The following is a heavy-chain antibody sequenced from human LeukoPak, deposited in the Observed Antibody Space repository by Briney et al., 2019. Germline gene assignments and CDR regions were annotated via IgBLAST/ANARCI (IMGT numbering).Heavy chain of an antibody. CDR2: IIPIFGIA. Sequence: SVKVSCKASGYTFTSYGISWVRQAPGQGLEWMGRIIPIFGIANYAQKFQGRVTITADKSTSTAYMGLSSLRSEDTAVYYCASSIAAAPGDYYYGMDVWGQGTTVTVSS. CDR1: GYTFTSYG. CDR3: ASSIAAAPGDYYYGMDV. D-gene: IGHD6-13*01. V-gene: IGHV1-69*04. J-gene: IGHJ6*02.